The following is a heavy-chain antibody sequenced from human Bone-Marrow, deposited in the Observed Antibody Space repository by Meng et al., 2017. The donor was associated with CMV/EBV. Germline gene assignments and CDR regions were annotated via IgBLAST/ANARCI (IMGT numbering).Heavy chain of an antibody. J-gene: IGHJ6*02. CDR3: ARDLKHEIVVPAAIPRDV. CDR2: ISWNSGSI. CDR1: GFTFDDYA. D-gene: IGHD2-2*01. V-gene: IGHV3-9*01. Sequence: SLRLSCAASGFTFDDYAMHWVRQAPGKGLEWVSGISWNSGSIGYADSVKGRFTISRDNAKIPLYLQMNSLRAEDTAVYYCARDLKHEIVVPAAIPRDVWGQGTTVTVSS.